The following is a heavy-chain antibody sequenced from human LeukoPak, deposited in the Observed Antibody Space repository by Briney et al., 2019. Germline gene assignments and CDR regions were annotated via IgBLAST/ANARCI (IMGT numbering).Heavy chain of an antibody. CDR1: GASISSSN. Sequence: SETLSLTCTVSGASISSSNWNWIRQPPGKGLEWLGYITHSGGTNYNPSLKSRITISMDTSKNHFSLKLTSVSAADTAFYYCARDSVYATNWYDPWGQGILVTVSS. CDR3: ARDSVYATNWYDP. D-gene: IGHD2-8*01. CDR2: ITHSGGT. J-gene: IGHJ5*01. V-gene: IGHV4-59*01.